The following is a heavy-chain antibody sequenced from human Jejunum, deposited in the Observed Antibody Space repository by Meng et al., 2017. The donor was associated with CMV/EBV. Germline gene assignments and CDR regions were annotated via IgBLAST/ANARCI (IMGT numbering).Heavy chain of an antibody. CDR1: VSRFSNYW. Sequence: SVSRFSNYWIGWVRQLPGKGLEWMGLISVDDSDPKYSPSFRAHVTISVDKSINTAYLQWSSLRASDTAIYYCAITHSHLPIQIDSWGQGTPVTVSS. V-gene: IGHV5-51*01. D-gene: IGHD4-23*01. CDR3: AITHSHLPIQIDS. CDR2: ISVDDSDP. J-gene: IGHJ4*02.